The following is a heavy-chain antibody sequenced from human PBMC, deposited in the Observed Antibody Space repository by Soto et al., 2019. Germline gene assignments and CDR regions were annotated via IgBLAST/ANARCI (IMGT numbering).Heavy chain of an antibody. CDR1: GFTFSSYA. CDR2: ISGSGNTS. V-gene: IGHV3-23*01. D-gene: IGHD6-13*01. CDR3: AKDRGRTWYEDY. J-gene: IGHJ4*02. Sequence: EVQLLESGGGLVQPGGSLRLSCAASGFTFSSYAMTWVRQAPGKGLEWGSAISGSGNTSYYADSVKGRFTISRDSSKKMLYLQMNSLRPEDTAVYYCAKDRGRTWYEDYWGQGTLVNVSS.